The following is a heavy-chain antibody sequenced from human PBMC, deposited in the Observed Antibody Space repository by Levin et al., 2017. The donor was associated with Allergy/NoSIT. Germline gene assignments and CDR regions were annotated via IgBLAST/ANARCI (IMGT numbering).Heavy chain of an antibody. CDR1: GFTFSNYG. Sequence: LSLTCAASGFTFSNYGMHWVRQAPGKGLEWVAVILFDGSNKYYADSVKGRFTISRDNSKNTLYLQMNSLRVEDTAVYYCAKDPPGAFDIWGQGTMVTVSS. J-gene: IGHJ3*02. CDR3: AKDPPGAFDI. V-gene: IGHV3-30*18. CDR2: ILFDGSNK.